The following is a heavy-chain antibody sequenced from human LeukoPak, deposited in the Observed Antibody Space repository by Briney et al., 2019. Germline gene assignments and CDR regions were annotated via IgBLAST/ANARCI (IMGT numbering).Heavy chain of an antibody. CDR1: GYIFGHNG. V-gene: IGHV1-18*01. D-gene: IGHD3-3*01. J-gene: IGHJ4*02. Sequence: ASVKVSCKNSGYIFGHNGIGWVRQAPGRGPERMGWISAYNGDTNYAQSFQGRVTLTRDTSTSTVYMELRSLRSDDTAVYYCGRKKFFYGSGSPSASAPIDHWGQGTLVTVSS. CDR3: GRKKFFYGSGSPSASAPIDH. CDR2: ISAYNGDT.